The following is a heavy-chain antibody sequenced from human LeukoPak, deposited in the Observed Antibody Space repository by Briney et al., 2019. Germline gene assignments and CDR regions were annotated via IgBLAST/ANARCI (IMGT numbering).Heavy chain of an antibody. CDR3: AKGGYSS. D-gene: IGHD3-16*02. Sequence: PGGSLRLSCAASGFTFSSYAMSWVRQAPGKGLEWVSAITGSGGTTYYADFVKGRFTISRDNSKNTLYLQMNSLRVEDTAVYHCAKGGYSSWGQGTRVTVSS. V-gene: IGHV3-23*01. J-gene: IGHJ4*02. CDR1: GFTFSSYA. CDR2: ITGSGGTT.